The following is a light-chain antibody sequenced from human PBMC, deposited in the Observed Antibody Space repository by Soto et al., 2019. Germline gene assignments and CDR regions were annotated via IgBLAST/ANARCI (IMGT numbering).Light chain of an antibody. CDR1: QSVSSSY. J-gene: IGKJ4*01. CDR3: QQYGSSPLT. Sequence: EIVLTQSPGTLSLSPGERATLSCRASQSVSSSYLAWYQQKPGQAPRLLIYGASSRATGIPDRLSGSGSGTDFTLTISRLEPEDFAVYYCQQYGSSPLTFGGGTKGGYQ. V-gene: IGKV3-20*01. CDR2: GAS.